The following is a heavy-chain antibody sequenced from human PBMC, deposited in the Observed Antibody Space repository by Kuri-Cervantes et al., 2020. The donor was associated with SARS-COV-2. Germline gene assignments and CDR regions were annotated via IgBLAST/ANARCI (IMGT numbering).Heavy chain of an antibody. Sequence: YWIGWVRQMPGKGLEWIGRIYTSGSTNYNPSLKSRVTMSVDTSKNQFSLKLSSVTAADTAVYYCARTYSSGWYYYYYMDVWGKGTTVTVSS. J-gene: IGHJ6*03. CDR3: ARTYSSGWYYYYYMDV. V-gene: IGHV4-4*07. D-gene: IGHD6-19*01. CDR1: Y. CDR2: IYTSGST.